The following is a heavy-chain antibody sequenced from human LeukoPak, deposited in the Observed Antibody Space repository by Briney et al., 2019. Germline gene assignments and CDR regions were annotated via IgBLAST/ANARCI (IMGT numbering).Heavy chain of an antibody. CDR3: ASATIVGATTAVDY. J-gene: IGHJ4*02. Sequence: SETLSLTCAVSGYSISSSNWWGWIRQPPGKGLEWLRYIYYSGSTNYNPSLKSRVTMSVDTSKNQFSLKLSSVTALDTAVYYCASATIVGATTAVDYWGQGTLVTVSS. D-gene: IGHD1-26*01. CDR2: IYYSGST. CDR1: GYSISSSNW. V-gene: IGHV4-28*06.